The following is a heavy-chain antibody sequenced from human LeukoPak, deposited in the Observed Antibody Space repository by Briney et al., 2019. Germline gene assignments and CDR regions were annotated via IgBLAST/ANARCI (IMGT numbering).Heavy chain of an antibody. CDR3: AKDGGGLLLHYWFDP. Sequence: PGGSLRLSCAASGFTFSTYSMNWVRQAPGKGLEWVSAISGSGGSTYYADSVKGRFTISRDNSKNTLYLQMNSLRAEDTAVYYCAKDGGGLLLHYWFDPWGQGTLVTVSS. D-gene: IGHD3-22*01. V-gene: IGHV3-23*01. CDR1: GFTFSTYS. CDR2: ISGSGGST. J-gene: IGHJ5*02.